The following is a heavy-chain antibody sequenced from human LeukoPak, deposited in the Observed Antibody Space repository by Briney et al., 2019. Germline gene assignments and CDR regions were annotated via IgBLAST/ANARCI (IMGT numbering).Heavy chain of an antibody. CDR1: GGSFSGYY. V-gene: IGHV3-49*04. CDR3: TRATEPKTLWFGEYHVGYNWFDP. D-gene: IGHD3-10*01. J-gene: IGHJ5*02. CDR2: IRSKAYGGTT. Sequence: LSLTCAVYGGSFSGYYWSWVRQAPGKGLEWVGFIRSKAYGGTTEYAASVKGRFTISRDDSKSIAYLQMNSLKTEDTAVYYCTRATEPKTLWFGEYHVGYNWFDPWGQGTLVTVSS.